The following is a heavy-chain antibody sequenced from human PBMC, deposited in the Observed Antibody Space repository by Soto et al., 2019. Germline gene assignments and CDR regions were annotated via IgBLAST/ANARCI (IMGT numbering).Heavy chain of an antibody. CDR1: ELCFSRYC. CDR2: ISSSSSYI. Sequence: RVDRAASELCFSRYCMNWYQQAPGKGLEWVSSISSSSSYIYYADSVKGRFTISRDNAKNSLYLQMNSLRAEDTAVYYCASYCSGGSCQIDDAFDIWGQGTMVTVSS. CDR3: ASYCSGGSCQIDDAFDI. V-gene: IGHV3-21*01. D-gene: IGHD2-15*01. J-gene: IGHJ3*02.